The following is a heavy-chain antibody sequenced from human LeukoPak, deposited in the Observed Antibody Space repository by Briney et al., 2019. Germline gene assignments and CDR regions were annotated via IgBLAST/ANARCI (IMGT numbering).Heavy chain of an antibody. CDR3: AKGGTTGAFDI. Sequence: GGSLRLSCEASGFIFDDYAMHWVRQAPGKGLEWVSGISWNSGSIGYADSVKGRFTISRDNAKNSLYLQMNSLRAEDTALYYCAKGGTTGAFDIWGQGTVVTVSS. CDR2: ISWNSGSI. V-gene: IGHV3-9*01. J-gene: IGHJ3*02. CDR1: GFIFDDYA. D-gene: IGHD1-1*01.